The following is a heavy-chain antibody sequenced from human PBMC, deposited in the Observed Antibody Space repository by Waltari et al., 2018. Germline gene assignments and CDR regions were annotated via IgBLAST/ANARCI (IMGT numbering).Heavy chain of an antibody. V-gene: IGHV3-23*01. J-gene: IGHJ5*02. CDR3: AKGGYGNNWFDP. D-gene: IGHD5-12*01. CDR1: GFTFSSYS. CDR2: IRGSWGST. Sequence: EVQLLESGGGLVQPGGSLRLSCSASGFTFSSYSMSWVRQAPGKGLGWCSAIRGSWGSTYYADSVKGRFTISRDNSKNTLYLQMNSLRAEETAVYYCAKGGYGNNWFDPWGQGTLVTVSS.